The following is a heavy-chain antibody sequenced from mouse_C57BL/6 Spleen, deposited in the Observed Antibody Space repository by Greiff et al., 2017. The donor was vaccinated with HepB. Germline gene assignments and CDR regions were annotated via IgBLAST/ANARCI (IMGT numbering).Heavy chain of an antibody. CDR3: ARGDSYYGSSYWYFDV. J-gene: IGHJ1*03. D-gene: IGHD1-1*01. V-gene: IGHV1-82*01. CDR1: GYAFSSSW. Sequence: VHLVESGPELVKPGASVKISCKASGYAFSSSWMNWVKQRPGKGLEWIGRIYPGDGDTNYNGKFKGKATLTADKSSSTAYMQLSSLTSEDSAVYFCARGDSYYGSSYWYFDVWGTGTTVTVSS. CDR2: IYPGDGDT.